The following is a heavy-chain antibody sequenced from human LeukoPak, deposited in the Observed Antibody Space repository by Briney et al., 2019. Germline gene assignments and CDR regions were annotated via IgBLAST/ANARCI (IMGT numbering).Heavy chain of an antibody. J-gene: IGHJ4*02. V-gene: IGHV3-23*01. CDR2: VSNGGDRT. D-gene: IGHD6-19*01. CDR1: GFSFSSFD. CDR3: AKDAPRSSGWFFLDY. Sequence: GGSLRLSCAASGFSFSSFDMVWVRQAPGKGLEWVAGVSNGGDRTYHADSVKGRFTISRDNSKSALFLQMNSLRAEDTAVYYCAKDAPRSSGWFFLDYWGQGTLVTVSS.